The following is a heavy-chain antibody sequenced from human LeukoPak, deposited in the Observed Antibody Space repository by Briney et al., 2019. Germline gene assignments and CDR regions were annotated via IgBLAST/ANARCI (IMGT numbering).Heavy chain of an antibody. Sequence: SETLSLTCTVSGDSICSYYCSWMRQPPGKGLEWIGYIYYSGRSTYNPSLQRRVTISLDTSKNQFSLKLSSVTAADTAVYYCATSAAGPYYFDSWGQGSLVTVSS. D-gene: IGHD6-13*01. CDR3: ATSAAGPYYFDS. J-gene: IGHJ4*02. CDR1: GDSICSYY. V-gene: IGHV4-59*01. CDR2: IYYSGRS.